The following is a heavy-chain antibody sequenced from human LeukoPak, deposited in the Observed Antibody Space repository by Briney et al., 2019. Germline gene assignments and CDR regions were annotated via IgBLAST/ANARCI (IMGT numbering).Heavy chain of an antibody. CDR2: IYYSGST. CDR3: AGGWLQVYYYGMDV. CDR1: GGSISSSSYY. V-gene: IGHV4-39*01. J-gene: IGHJ6*02. D-gene: IGHD5-24*01. Sequence: SSETLSLTCTVSGGSISSSSYYWGWIRQPPGKGLEWIGSIYYSGSTYYNPSLKSRVTISVDTSKNQFSLKLSSVTAADTAVYYCAGGWLQVYYYGMDVWGQGTTVTVSS.